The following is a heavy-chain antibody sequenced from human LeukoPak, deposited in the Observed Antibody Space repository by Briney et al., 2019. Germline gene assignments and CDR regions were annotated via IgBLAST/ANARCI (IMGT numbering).Heavy chain of an antibody. V-gene: IGHV3-21*01. CDR1: GFTFSHYI. CDR3: ARFTTTYYFDH. D-gene: IGHD3-22*01. CDR2: ISSGSTYI. Sequence: PGGSLRLSCVASGFTFSHYIMNWVRQAPGKGLEWVSSISSGSTYIYYSDSVKGRFTISRDNAKNSLFLRMNRLRAEDTAVYYCARFTTTYYFDHWGQGTLVTVSS. J-gene: IGHJ4*02.